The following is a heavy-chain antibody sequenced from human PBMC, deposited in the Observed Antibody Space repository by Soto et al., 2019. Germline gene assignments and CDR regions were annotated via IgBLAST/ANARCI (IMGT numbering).Heavy chain of an antibody. D-gene: IGHD2-15*01. V-gene: IGHV3-30*03. CDR2: ISYDGSNK. CDR3: ATRGCSGGSCDDYYGMDV. J-gene: IGHJ6*02. CDR1: GFTFSSYG. Sequence: VQLLESGGGLVQPGRSLRLSCAASGFTFSSYGMHWVRQAPGKGLEWVAVISYDGSNKYYADSVKGRFTISRDNSKNTLYLQMNSLRAEDTAVYYCATRGCSGGSCDDYYGMDVWGQGTTVTVSS.